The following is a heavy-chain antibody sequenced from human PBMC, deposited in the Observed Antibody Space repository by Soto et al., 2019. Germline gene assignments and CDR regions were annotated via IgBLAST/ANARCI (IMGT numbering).Heavy chain of an antibody. V-gene: IGHV3-53*02. CDR1: GFTVSSNF. CDR3: ALLLTGSPNFDH. Sequence: EVQLVETGGGLTQPGGSLRLSCAASGFTVSSNFMSWVRQAPGKGLEWVSIIRNTGNTYYTDSVKGRFTISRDISKNTLYLQMTSLRAEDTAVYYCALLLTGSPNFDHWGQGTLVTVSS. D-gene: IGHD3-9*01. CDR2: IRNTGNT. J-gene: IGHJ4*02.